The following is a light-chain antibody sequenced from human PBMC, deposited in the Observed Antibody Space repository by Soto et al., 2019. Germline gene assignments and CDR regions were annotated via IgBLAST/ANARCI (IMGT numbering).Light chain of an antibody. V-gene: IGKV3-20*01. Sequence: EIVLTQSPGTLSLSPGERATLSCRASQSVSSSYLAWYQQKPGQALRLLIYGAFSRATGIPDRFSGSGSGTDFTLTISRLEPEDFAVYYCQQYDSSSLLSFGGGTKVEIK. J-gene: IGKJ4*01. CDR2: GAF. CDR1: QSVSSSY. CDR3: QQYDSSSLLS.